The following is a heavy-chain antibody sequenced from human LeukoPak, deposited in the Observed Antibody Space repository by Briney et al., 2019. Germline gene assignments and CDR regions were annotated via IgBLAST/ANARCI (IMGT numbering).Heavy chain of an antibody. D-gene: IGHD5-24*01. CDR2: IKQDGSEK. CDR1: GFTFSNYW. CDR3: TRASDPWLQLT. Sequence: GGSLRLSCAASGFTFSNYWMIWVRQAPGKGLEWVTNIKQDGSEKRYADSVRGRFTVSRDNAQTSLYLQMSSLRAEDTAVYYCTRASDPWLQLTWGQGTLVTVSS. V-gene: IGHV3-7*05. J-gene: IGHJ5*02.